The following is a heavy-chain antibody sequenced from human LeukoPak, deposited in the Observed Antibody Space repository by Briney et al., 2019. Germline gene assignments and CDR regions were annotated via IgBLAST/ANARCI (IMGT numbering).Heavy chain of an antibody. V-gene: IGHV1-69*05. CDR2: IIPMYRTP. CDR3: ARGATGTTFYHWLDP. D-gene: IGHD1-7*01. CDR1: GGTFGIYG. J-gene: IGHJ5*02. Sequence: SVKVSCKASGGTFGIYGMSWVRQAPGQGLEWMGGIIPMYRTPTYAERFEGRVTISTDDYTSTVYMELSSLRSEDTAVYYCARGATGTTFYHWLDPWGQGTLVTVSS.